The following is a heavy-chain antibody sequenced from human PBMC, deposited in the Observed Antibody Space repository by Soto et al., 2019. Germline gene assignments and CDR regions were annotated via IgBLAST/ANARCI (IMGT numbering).Heavy chain of an antibody. Sequence: GESLKISCAASGFTFSTYALSWVRQAPGKGLEWVSAISANGQGIYYADSVRGRFTISRDNSKNTIFLHMDSLRAEDTAVYHCAKDRNYPRDQFHYWGQGTLVTVSS. V-gene: IGHV3-23*01. CDR2: ISANGQGI. CDR1: GFTFSTYA. CDR3: AKDRNYPRDQFHY. J-gene: IGHJ4*02. D-gene: IGHD1-7*01.